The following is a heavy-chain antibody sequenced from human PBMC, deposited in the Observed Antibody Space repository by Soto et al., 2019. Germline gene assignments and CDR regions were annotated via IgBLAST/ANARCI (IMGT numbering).Heavy chain of an antibody. CDR2: ININGRNK. J-gene: IGHJ4*01. Sequence: AGTLRLSGSASGFTVTNAAMRSVRRTPLGRMEYIVFININGRNKSYGDSVKVRFTVSRDNTQNNLYFQMSSLTVDATARYFCARAFEPLPYGSVSYSHYWGPGTQVTVSS. CDR3: ARAFEPLPYGSVSYSHY. CDR1: GFTVTNAA. V-gene: IGHV3-64D*06. D-gene: IGHD3-10*01.